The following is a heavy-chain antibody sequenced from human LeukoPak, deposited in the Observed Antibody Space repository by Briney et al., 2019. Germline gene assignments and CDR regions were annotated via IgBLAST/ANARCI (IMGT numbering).Heavy chain of an antibody. V-gene: IGHV3-21*01. J-gene: IGHJ4*02. D-gene: IGHD3-22*01. CDR1: GFPFSAYS. CDR3: AKAYYDSSGYSYYFDY. CDR2: TSGSSGYL. Sequence: GGSLRLSCAASGFPFSAYSMNWVRQAPGKGLEWVSSTSGSSGYLYYADSVKGRFTISRDNAKNSLYLHMNSLRAEDTAVYYCAKAYYDSSGYSYYFDYWGQGTLVTVSS.